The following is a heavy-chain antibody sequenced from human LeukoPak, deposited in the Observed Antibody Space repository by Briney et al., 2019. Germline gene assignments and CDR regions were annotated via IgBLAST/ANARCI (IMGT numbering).Heavy chain of an antibody. D-gene: IGHD3-22*01. J-gene: IGHJ4*02. CDR1: GFTFTYAW. Sequence: GGSLRLSCAASGFTFTYAWMTWVRQAPGKGLEWVGHVKSKTHGGTTAYGAPVTGRFTISRDDSKDTLYLQMNSLKTEDTAVYYCTLNYDSSGALFDYWGQGTLVTVSS. CDR3: TLNYDSSGALFDY. V-gene: IGHV3-15*01. CDR2: VKSKTHGGTT.